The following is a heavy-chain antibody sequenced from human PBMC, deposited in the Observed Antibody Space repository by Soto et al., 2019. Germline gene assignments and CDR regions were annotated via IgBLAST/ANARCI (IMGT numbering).Heavy chain of an antibody. J-gene: IGHJ4*02. CDR3: ARDPQWEPQIFFFDF. D-gene: IGHD1-26*01. V-gene: IGHV3-33*01. CDR1: GFTFSSYG. Sequence: QVQLVESGGGVVQPGRSLRLSCAASGFTFSSYGMHWVRQAPGKGLEWVAVIWYDGSNKYYADSVKGRFTISRDNSKNTLYLQMNSLRAEDTAVYYCARDPQWEPQIFFFDFWGEGTLVTVAS. CDR2: IWYDGSNK.